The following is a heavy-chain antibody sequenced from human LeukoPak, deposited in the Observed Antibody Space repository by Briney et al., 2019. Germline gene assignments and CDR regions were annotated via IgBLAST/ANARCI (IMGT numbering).Heavy chain of an antibody. Sequence: QTGGSLRLSCAASGFTFSSYAMSWVRQAPGKGLEWVSAISGSGGSTYYADSVKGRFTISRDNSKNTLYLQMNSLRAEDTAVYYCAKAPRNFGYYDSSHTWDYWGQGTLVTVSS. CDR2: ISGSGGST. D-gene: IGHD3-22*01. CDR3: AKAPRNFGYYDSSHTWDY. V-gene: IGHV3-23*01. J-gene: IGHJ4*02. CDR1: GFTFSSYA.